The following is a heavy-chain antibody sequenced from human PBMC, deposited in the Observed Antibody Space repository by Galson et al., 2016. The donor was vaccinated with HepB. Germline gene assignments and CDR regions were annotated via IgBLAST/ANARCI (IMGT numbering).Heavy chain of an antibody. D-gene: IGHD3-3*01. V-gene: IGHV5-51*01. J-gene: IGHJ6*02. CDR1: GYTFDSYW. CDR3: ARSLTGSYDFWCAIYNYYAMDV. Sequence: QSGAEVKTSGESLKISRRGSGYTFDSYWIGWVRQMSGKGLEWMGIIYPGAFDTRYSPSFQGQVTISVDKSISTAYLQWSGLPASDTAMFYCARSLTGSYDFWCAIYNYYAMDVWGQGTTVTVS. CDR2: IYPGAFDT.